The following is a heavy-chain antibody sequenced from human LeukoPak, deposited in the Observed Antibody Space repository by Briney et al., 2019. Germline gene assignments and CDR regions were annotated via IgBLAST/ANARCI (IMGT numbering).Heavy chain of an antibody. Sequence: PGASLRLSCAASGFTIGGYWMHWVRQAPGKGLVWVSRISGDGSITAYADSVKGRFTISRDNAKNTLYLQMNSLRAEDTAVYYCARGRAGNYYNHNDYWGQGTLVTVSS. CDR2: ISGDGSIT. D-gene: IGHD3-10*01. J-gene: IGHJ4*01. V-gene: IGHV3-74*01. CDR3: ARGRAGNYYNHNDY. CDR1: GFTIGGYW.